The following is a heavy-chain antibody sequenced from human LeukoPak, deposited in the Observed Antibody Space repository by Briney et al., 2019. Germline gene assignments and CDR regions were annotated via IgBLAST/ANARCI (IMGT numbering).Heavy chain of an antibody. CDR1: GFTFSSYA. D-gene: IGHD2-15*01. V-gene: IGHV3-23*01. CDR2: VTDTGGNT. J-gene: IGHJ4*02. CDR3: AKGTVRSCSGPSCYPLDS. Sequence: GGSLRLSCAASGFTFSSYAMTWVRQAPVKGLEWLSVVTDTGGNTYHADSVKARFTISRDNSKNTVYLEMNSLRVEDTAVYYCAKGTVRSCSGPSCYPLDSWGQGTLVTVSS.